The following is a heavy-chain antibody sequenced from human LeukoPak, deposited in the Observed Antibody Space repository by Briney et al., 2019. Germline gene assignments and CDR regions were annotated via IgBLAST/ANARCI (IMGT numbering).Heavy chain of an antibody. V-gene: IGHV3-21*01. CDR2: ISSSSSSI. Sequence: GGSLRLSCAASGFTFSSYSMNWVRQAPGKGLEWVSSISSSSSSIYYADSVKGRFTISRDSAKNSLYLQMNSLRAEDTAVYYCARARSDDYGDYYDAFDIWGQGTMVTVSS. CDR3: ARARSDDYGDYYDAFDI. D-gene: IGHD4-17*01. J-gene: IGHJ3*02. CDR1: GFTFSSYS.